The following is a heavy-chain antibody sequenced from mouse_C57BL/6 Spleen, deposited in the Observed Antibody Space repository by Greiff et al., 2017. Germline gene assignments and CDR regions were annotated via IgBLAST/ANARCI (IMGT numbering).Heavy chain of an antibody. Sequence: EVKLVESGGGLVKPGGSLKLSCAASGFTFSSYAMSWVRQTPEKRLEWVATISDGGSYTYYPDNVKGRFTISRDNAKNNLYLQMSHLKSEDTAMYYCARDSYGSSYVPYFDDWGTGTTLTVSS. CDR3: ARDSYGSSYVPYFDD. D-gene: IGHD1-1*01. V-gene: IGHV5-4*01. J-gene: IGHJ2*01. CDR2: ISDGGSYT. CDR1: GFTFSSYA.